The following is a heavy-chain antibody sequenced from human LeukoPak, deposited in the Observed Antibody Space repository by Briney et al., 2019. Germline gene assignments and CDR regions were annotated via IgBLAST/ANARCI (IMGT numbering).Heavy chain of an antibody. CDR1: GFTFSSYS. CDR3: VKRQKMWLARQPHY. CDR2: FCCSSSYI. Sequence: GGPLRLSCAASGFTFSSYSMNWVRQAPGKGLEWVSSFCCSSSYIYYADSVKGRVTISRDNAENSLYLQMKSLRAEDTAVYYCVKRQKMWLARQPHYGGKGTLDNVTS. J-gene: IGHJ4*02. V-gene: IGHV3-21*04. D-gene: IGHD6-19*01.